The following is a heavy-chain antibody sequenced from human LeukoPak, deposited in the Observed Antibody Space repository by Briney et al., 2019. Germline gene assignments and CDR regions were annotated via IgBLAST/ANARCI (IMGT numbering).Heavy chain of an antibody. CDR2: IYSGGST. V-gene: IGHV3-66*01. Sequence: GGSLRLSCAASGFTVSSNYMSWVRQAPGKGLEWVSVIYSGGSTYYADSVKGRFTISGDNSKNTLYLQMNSLRAEDTAVYYCAREGGIIYGDSGPLDYWGQGTLVTVSS. CDR1: GFTVSSNY. J-gene: IGHJ4*02. CDR3: AREGGIIYGDSGPLDY. D-gene: IGHD4-17*01.